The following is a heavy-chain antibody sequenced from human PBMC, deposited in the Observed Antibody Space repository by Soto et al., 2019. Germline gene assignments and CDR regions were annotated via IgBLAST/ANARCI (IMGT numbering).Heavy chain of an antibody. J-gene: IGHJ4*02. CDR2: ISSSSSTI. D-gene: IGHD3-22*01. CDR3: ARDLTSYYDSSGYYLDY. V-gene: IGHV3-48*02. Sequence: EVPLVESGGGLVQPGGSLSLSCAASGFTFSSYSMNWVRQAPGKGLEWVSYISSSSSTIYYADSVKGRFTISRDNAKNSLYLQMNSLRDEDTAVYYCARDLTSYYDSSGYYLDYWGQGTLVTVSS. CDR1: GFTFSSYS.